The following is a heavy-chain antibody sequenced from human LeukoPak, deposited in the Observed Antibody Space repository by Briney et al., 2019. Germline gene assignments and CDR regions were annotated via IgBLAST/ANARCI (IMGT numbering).Heavy chain of an antibody. CDR1: GYTFTSYG. CDR3: ARAPYSGYDKGFDY. D-gene: IGHD5-12*01. V-gene: IGHV1-69*13. J-gene: IGHJ4*02. Sequence: SVKVSCKASGYTFTSYGISWVRQAPGQGLEWMGGIIPIFGTANYAQKFQGRVTITADESTSTAYMGLSSLRSEDTAVYYCARAPYSGYDKGFDYWGQGTLVTVSS. CDR2: IIPIFGTA.